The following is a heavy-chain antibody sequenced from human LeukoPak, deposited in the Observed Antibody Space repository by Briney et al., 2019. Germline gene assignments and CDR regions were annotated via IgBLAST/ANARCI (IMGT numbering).Heavy chain of an antibody. Sequence: PSETPSLTCAVSGGSISSSNWWSWVRQPPGKGLEWIGEIYQSGSTNYNPSLKSRVTISVDKSNNQFSLKLSSVTAADTAVYYCARVGSSWSYYFDYWGQGTLVTVSS. D-gene: IGHD6-13*01. CDR3: ARVGSSWSYYFDY. CDR1: GGSISSSNW. V-gene: IGHV4-4*02. J-gene: IGHJ4*02. CDR2: IYQSGST.